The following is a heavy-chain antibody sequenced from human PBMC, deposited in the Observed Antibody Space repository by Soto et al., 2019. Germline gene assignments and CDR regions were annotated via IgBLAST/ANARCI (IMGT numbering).Heavy chain of an antibody. CDR3: ARPLYADYFDY. V-gene: IGHV1-3*01. D-gene: IGHD4-17*01. CDR2: VNAGNGYT. CDR1: GYTFTSYA. Sequence: QVQLVQSGAEVKKPGASVKVYCKASGYTFTSYALHWVRQAPGQRLEWMGWVNAGNGYTKYSQNFQGRVTITRDTSATTSYMELSGLRSEDTAVYYCARPLYADYFDYWGQGTLVTVSS. J-gene: IGHJ4*02.